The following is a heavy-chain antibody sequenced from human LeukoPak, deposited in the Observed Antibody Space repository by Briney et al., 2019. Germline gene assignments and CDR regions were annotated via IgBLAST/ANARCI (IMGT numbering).Heavy chain of an antibody. D-gene: IGHD6-13*01. CDR1: GFTFSSYA. Sequence: SGGSLRLSCAASGFTFSSYAMSWVRQAPGKGLEWVSAISGSGGSTYYADSVKGRFTISRDNSKNTLYLQMNSLRAEDTAVYYCAKDLLAAAGGPLDYWGQGTLVTVSS. CDR3: AKDLLAAAGGPLDY. J-gene: IGHJ4*02. V-gene: IGHV3-23*01. CDR2: ISGSGGST.